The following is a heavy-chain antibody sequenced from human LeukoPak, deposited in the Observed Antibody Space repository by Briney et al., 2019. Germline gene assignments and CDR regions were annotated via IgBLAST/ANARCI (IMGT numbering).Heavy chain of an antibody. CDR1: GFTFSNYW. D-gene: IGHD1-1*01. CDR2: IKGDGSER. V-gene: IGHV3-7*01. J-gene: IGHJ4*02. Sequence: GGSLRLSCAASGFTFSNYWMTWVRQAPGKGLEWVANIKGDGSERYYVDSVKGRFTISRDNTKNSLFLQMNSLRVEDTAVYYCARKTGDDRGQGILVTVSS. CDR3: ARKTGDD.